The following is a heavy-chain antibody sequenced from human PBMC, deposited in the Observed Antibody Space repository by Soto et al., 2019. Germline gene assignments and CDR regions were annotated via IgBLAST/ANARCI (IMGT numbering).Heavy chain of an antibody. CDR2: ISARGDKT. D-gene: IGHD2-15*01. CDR1: GFSFSNYP. V-gene: IGHV3-23*01. J-gene: IGHJ4*02. Sequence: EVQVLESGGGLVQPGGSLRLSCATSGFSFSNYPMTWVRQXPGKGLEWVSTISARGDKTYYAGSVKGRFTVSRDNSKNTLXXQMXXXXXXXXXXXXXXXXXXXXTPXPGAFEHWGQGTPVTVSS. CDR3: XXXXXXXTPXPGAFEH.